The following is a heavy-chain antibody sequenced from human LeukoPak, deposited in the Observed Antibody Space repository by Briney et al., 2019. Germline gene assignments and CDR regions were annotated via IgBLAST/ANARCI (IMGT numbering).Heavy chain of an antibody. CDR1: GYTFTSYG. V-gene: IGHV1-18*01. CDR2: ISAYNGNT. CDR3: ARGGYSSSWYVYYYYYYMDV. Sequence: ASVKVSCKASGYTFTSYGISWVRQAPGQGLEWMGWISAYNGNTNYAQKFQGRVTITRNTSISTAYMELSSLRSEDTAVYYCARGGYSSSWYVYYYYYYMDVWGKGTTVTVSS. J-gene: IGHJ6*03. D-gene: IGHD6-13*01.